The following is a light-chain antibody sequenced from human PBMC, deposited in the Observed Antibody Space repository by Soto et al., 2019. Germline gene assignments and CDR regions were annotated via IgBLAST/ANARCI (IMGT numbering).Light chain of an antibody. CDR2: DAS. V-gene: IGKV3-11*01. Sequence: EIVLTQSPATLSLSPGERATLSCRASQSVSSYLAWYQQKPGRAPRLLIYDASNRATGIPARFSGSGSGTDFTLTISSLEPEDFAVYYCQQRSNWLTFGQGTKVEIK. J-gene: IGKJ1*01. CDR3: QQRSNWLT. CDR1: QSVSSY.